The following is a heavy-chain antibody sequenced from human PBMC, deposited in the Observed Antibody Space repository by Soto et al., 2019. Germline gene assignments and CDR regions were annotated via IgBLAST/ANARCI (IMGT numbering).Heavy chain of an antibody. V-gene: IGHV1-18*04. CDR3: ARAVGHCSDSSCYSSSFSNYNYASDV. CDR2: ISTYNGNT. J-gene: IGHJ6*02. CDR1: GYIFSNYG. D-gene: IGHD2-2*01. Sequence: ASVKVSCKAFGYIFSNYGITWVRQAPGQGLEWMGWISTYNGNTDYAQNVQGRVIMTTDTVTTTAYMELGSLTSDDTAVYYCARAVGHCSDSSCYSSSFSNYNYASDVWGQGTTVTVSS.